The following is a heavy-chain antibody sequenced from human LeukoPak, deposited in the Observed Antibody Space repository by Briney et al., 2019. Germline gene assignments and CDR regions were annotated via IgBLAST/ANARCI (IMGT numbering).Heavy chain of an antibody. CDR1: GYTLSDHH. Sequence: ASVKVSCKASGYTLSDHHMHWVRQAPGQGLELMGWINPNSGGTNYVQKFQGRGTMTRDTSISTAYMELSRLTSDDTAVYYCARANIAVAGTFDYWGQGTLVTVSS. J-gene: IGHJ4*02. D-gene: IGHD6-19*01. CDR2: INPNSGGT. CDR3: ARANIAVAGTFDY. V-gene: IGHV1-2*02.